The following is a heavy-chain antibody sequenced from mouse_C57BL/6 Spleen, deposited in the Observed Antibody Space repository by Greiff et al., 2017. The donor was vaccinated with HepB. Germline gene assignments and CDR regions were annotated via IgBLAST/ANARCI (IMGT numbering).Heavy chain of an antibody. Sequence: EVKVVESGGDLVKPGGSLKLSCAASGFTFSSYGMSWVRQTPDKRLEWVATISSGGSYTYYPDSVKGRFTISRDNAKNTLYLQMSSLKSEDTAMYYCARQPANSYAMDYWGQGTSVTVSS. CDR3: ARQPANSYAMDY. V-gene: IGHV5-6*01. CDR1: GFTFSSYG. CDR2: ISSGGSYT. D-gene: IGHD3-3*01. J-gene: IGHJ4*01.